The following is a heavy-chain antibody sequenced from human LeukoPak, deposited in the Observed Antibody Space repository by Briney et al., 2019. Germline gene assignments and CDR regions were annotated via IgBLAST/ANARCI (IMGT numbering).Heavy chain of an antibody. D-gene: IGHD5-24*01. Sequence: GSSVKVSRKASGGTFSSYAISWVRQAPGQGLEWMGGIIPIFGTANYAQKFQGRVTITADESTSTAYMELSSLRSEDTAVYYCARNVVEGYYYYYMDVWGKGTTVTVSS. V-gene: IGHV1-69*01. CDR1: GGTFSSYA. J-gene: IGHJ6*03. CDR3: ARNVVEGYYYYYMDV. CDR2: IIPIFGTA.